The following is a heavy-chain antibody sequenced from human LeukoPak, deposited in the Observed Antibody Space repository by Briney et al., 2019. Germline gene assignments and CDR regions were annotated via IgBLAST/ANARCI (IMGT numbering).Heavy chain of an antibody. CDR3: ARSEYYYGSGSYHPFDY. J-gene: IGHJ4*02. CDR1: GGSFSGYY. D-gene: IGHD3-10*01. V-gene: IGHV4-34*01. CDR2: INHSGST. Sequence: SETLSPTCAVYGGSFSGYYWSWIRQPPGKGLEWIGEINHSGSTNYNPSLKSRVTISVDTSKNQFSLKLSSVTAADTAVYYCARSEYYYGSGSYHPFDYWGQGTLVTVSS.